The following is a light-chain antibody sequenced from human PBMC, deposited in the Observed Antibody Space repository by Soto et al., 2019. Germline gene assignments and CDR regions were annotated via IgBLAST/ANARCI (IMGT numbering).Light chain of an antibody. CDR2: KAS. Sequence: ALRMTQSPSSLSASTGARVTITCRASQGISSYLAWYQQKPGKAPKLLIYKASTLKSGVPSRFSGSGSGTECTITISSLQPDDVATYYCQHYNSYSEAFGQGTKGDIK. CDR3: QHYNSYSEA. CDR1: QGISSY. J-gene: IGKJ1*01. V-gene: IGKV1-8*01.